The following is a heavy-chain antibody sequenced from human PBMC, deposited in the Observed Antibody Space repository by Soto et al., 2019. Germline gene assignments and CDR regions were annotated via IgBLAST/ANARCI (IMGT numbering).Heavy chain of an antibody. Sequence: AGGSLRLSCAASGFTFSSYWMSWVRQAPGKGLEWVANIKQDGSEKYYVDSVKGRLTISRDNAKNSLYLQMNSLRAEDTAVYYCARFSGSSGYYYGGFDYWGQGTLVTVSS. V-gene: IGHV3-7*01. D-gene: IGHD3-22*01. J-gene: IGHJ4*02. CDR3: ARFSGSSGYYYGGFDY. CDR2: IKQDGSEK. CDR1: GFTFSSYW.